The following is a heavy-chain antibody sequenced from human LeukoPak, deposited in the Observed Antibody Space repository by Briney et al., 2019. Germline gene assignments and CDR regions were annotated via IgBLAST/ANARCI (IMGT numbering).Heavy chain of an antibody. CDR3: ARDSRQYYDFWSGYYSNNWFDP. D-gene: IGHD3-3*01. CDR2: ISYDGSNK. J-gene: IGHJ5*02. CDR1: GFTFSSYA. V-gene: IGHV3-30*04. Sequence: PGRSLRLSCAASGFTFSSYAMHWVRQAPGKGLEWVAVISYDGSNKYYADSVKGRFTISRDNSKNTLYLQMNSLRAEDMAVYYCARDSRQYYDFWSGYYSNNWFDPWGQGTLVTVSS.